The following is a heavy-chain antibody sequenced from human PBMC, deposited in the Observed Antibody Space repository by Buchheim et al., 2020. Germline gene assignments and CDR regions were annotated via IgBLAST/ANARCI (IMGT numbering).Heavy chain of an antibody. D-gene: IGHD6-19*01. V-gene: IGHV3-23*01. Sequence: EVQLLESGGGLVQPGGSLRLSCAASGFTFSSYGMSWVRQAPGKGLEWGSAFSGSGGSTYYADSVKGRVTISKDNSKTTLYLQMSSLGAGDTAVYYCARIGAVGGDFDHWGQGTL. CDR2: FSGSGGST. CDR3: ARIGAVGGDFDH. J-gene: IGHJ4*02. CDR1: GFTFSSYG.